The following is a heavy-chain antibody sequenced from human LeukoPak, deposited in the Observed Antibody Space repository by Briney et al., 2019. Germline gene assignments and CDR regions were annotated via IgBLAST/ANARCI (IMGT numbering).Heavy chain of an antibody. CDR2: INPNSGGT. J-gene: IGHJ6*02. CDR3: ARAQPIIGYQYYGIDV. V-gene: IGHV1-2*02. Sequence: ASVKVSCKASQYIFTRHYMHSVRQAPRQGLEYMGWINPNSGGTHFAQKLQGRVTMTRDTSISTAYMELSGLRSDDTGVYYCARAQPIIGYQYYGIDVWGQGTTVTVSS. D-gene: IGHD3-3*01. CDR1: QYIFTRHY.